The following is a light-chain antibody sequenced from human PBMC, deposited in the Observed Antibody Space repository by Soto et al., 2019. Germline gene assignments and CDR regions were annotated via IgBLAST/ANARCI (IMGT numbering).Light chain of an antibody. V-gene: IGKV3-15*01. CDR2: GAS. J-gene: IGKJ4*01. CDR3: QQRSYLFP. CDR1: QSVSTT. Sequence: EIVMTQSPATLSVSPGQRASLSCRASQSVSTTVAWYHQKPGQAPRLLVYGASTRATGIPARFSGSGSGTDFTLSIYSLEPEDVAVYYCQQRSYLFPFGGGTRVDIK.